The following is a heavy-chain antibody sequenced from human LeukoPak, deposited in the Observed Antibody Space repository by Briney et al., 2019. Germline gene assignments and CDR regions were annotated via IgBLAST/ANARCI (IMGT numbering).Heavy chain of an antibody. J-gene: IGHJ6*02. D-gene: IGHD2-2*01. CDR3: ARGNRAGIVVVPAASSYTGYYYGMDV. V-gene: IGHV4-30-2*01. Sequence: SQTLSLTCTVSGGSISSGGYYWSWIRQPPGKGLEWIGEINHSGSTNYNPSLKSRVTISVDTSKNQFSLKLSSVTAADTAVYYCARGNRAGIVVVPAASSYTGYYYGMDVWGQGTTVTVSS. CDR2: INHSGST. CDR1: GGSISSGGYY.